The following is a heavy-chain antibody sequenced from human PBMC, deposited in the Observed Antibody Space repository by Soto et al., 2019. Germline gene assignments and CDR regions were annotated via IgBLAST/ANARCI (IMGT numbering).Heavy chain of an antibody. J-gene: IGHJ4*02. CDR1: GGSFSGYY. Sequence: PSETLSLTCAVYGGSFSGYYWSWIRQPPGKGLEWIGEINHSGSTNYNPSLKSRVTISVDTSKNQFSLKLSSVTAADTAVYYCARGAGTNFDYWGQGTLVTVSS. D-gene: IGHD1-7*01. CDR3: ARGAGTNFDY. CDR2: INHSGST. V-gene: IGHV4-34*01.